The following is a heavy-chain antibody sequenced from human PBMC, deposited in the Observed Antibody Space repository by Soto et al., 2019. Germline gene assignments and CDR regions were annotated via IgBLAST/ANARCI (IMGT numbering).Heavy chain of an antibody. V-gene: IGHV3-30*18. CDR1: GFTFSNYG. D-gene: IGHD4-17*01. CDR2: ISYHGSDK. CDR3: AKDHLTTTVSTVGY. J-gene: IGHJ4*02. Sequence: QVQLVESGGGVDQPGRSLRLSCAASGFTFSNYGMHWVRQAPGKGLEWVAVISYHGSDKYYADSVKDRFTISRDNYKNTLYLQMDSLRYEDTAVYYFAKDHLTTTVSTVGYWGQGTLVTVSS.